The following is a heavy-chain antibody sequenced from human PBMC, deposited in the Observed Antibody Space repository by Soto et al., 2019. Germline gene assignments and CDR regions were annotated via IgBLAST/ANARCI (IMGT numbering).Heavy chain of an antibody. D-gene: IGHD3-3*01. Sequence: GGSLRLSCAASGFTFRSYAMHWVRQAPGKGPEWVAVISNDGSNQYYADSVKGRFTISRDNSKNTLYLQMNSLRDEDTAVYYCARDSQILYYDFWSGYSYFDYWGQGTLDTVSS. J-gene: IGHJ4*02. V-gene: IGHV3-30-3*01. CDR1: GFTFRSYA. CDR3: ARDSQILYYDFWSGYSYFDY. CDR2: ISNDGSNQ.